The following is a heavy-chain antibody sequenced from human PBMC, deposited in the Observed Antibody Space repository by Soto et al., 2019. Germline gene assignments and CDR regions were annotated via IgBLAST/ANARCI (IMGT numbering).Heavy chain of an antibody. CDR1: GYRFTSYW. V-gene: IGHV5-51*01. D-gene: IGHD3-22*01. CDR2: IFPSDSDT. Sequence: XASLKISCRTSGYRFTSYWIAWVRQMPGKGLEWMGIIFPSDSDTRYSPSFQGQVTISADRSTSTVFLQWASLKASDTAVYFCARKDKSGYFNWFDLWGQGTLVTVS. J-gene: IGHJ5*02. CDR3: ARKDKSGYFNWFDL.